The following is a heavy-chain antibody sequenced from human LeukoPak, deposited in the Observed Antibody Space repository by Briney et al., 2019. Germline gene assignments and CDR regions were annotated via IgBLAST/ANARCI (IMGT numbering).Heavy chain of an antibody. D-gene: IGHD3-10*01. CDR3: ARVEKSRLLWFGELLSRYYYYYMDV. J-gene: IGHJ6*03. CDR2: INHSGST. CDR1: GGSFSGYY. Sequence: PSETLSLTCAVYGGSFSGYYWSWIRQPPGKGLEWIGEINHSGSTNYNPSLKSRVTISVDTSKNQFSLKLSSVTAADTAVYYCARVEKSRLLWFGELLSRYYYYYMDVWGKGTTVTVSS. V-gene: IGHV4-34*01.